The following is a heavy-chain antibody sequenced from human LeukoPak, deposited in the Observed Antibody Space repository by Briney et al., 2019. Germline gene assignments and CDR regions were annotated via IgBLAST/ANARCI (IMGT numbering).Heavy chain of an antibody. Sequence: SETLSLTCAVYGGSFSGYYWSWIRQPPGKGLEWIGGIYHSGYTFYNPPLKSRVTISVDTSKNEFSLKLNSVTAADTALYYCAREGTVRWFDPWGQGTLVTVYS. J-gene: IGHJ5*02. CDR2: IYHSGYT. D-gene: IGHD1-14*01. V-gene: IGHV4-34*01. CDR3: AREGTVRWFDP. CDR1: GGSFSGYY.